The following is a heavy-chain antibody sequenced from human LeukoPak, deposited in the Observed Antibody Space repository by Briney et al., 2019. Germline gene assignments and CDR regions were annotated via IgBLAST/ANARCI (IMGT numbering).Heavy chain of an antibody. Sequence: ASVKVSCXASGYTFTSYGITWVRRAPGQGLEWMGWINGHNGNTHYAQNLQDRITMTTDTSSTTVYMELRSLKSDDTAVYYCAKAPSAHWPSDYWGQGTLVTVSS. D-gene: IGHD1-1*01. CDR1: GYTFTSYG. CDR2: INGHNGNT. V-gene: IGHV1-18*01. CDR3: AKAPSAHWPSDY. J-gene: IGHJ4*02.